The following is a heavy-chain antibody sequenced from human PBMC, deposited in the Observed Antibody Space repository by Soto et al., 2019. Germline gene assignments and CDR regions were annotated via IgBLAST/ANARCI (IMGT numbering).Heavy chain of an antibody. J-gene: IGHJ4*02. CDR2: ISGSGGST. Sequence: GGSLRLSCAASGFTFSSYAMSWVRQAPGKGLEWVSAISGSGGSTYYADSVKGRFTISRDNSKNTLYLQMNSLRAEDTAVYYCAKDRGYYGSGSSAFDYWGQGTLVTVSS. V-gene: IGHV3-23*01. D-gene: IGHD3-10*01. CDR1: GFTFSSYA. CDR3: AKDRGYYGSGSSAFDY.